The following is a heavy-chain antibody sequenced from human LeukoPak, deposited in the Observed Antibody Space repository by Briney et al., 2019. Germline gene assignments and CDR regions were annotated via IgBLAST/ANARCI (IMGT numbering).Heavy chain of an antibody. J-gene: IGHJ2*01. CDR1: GFTFSTYG. Sequence: GGSRRLSCAASGFTFSTYGMHWVRQAPGKGLEWVGVIGDDGTVKYYAESLKGRFTISRDNAKNTLSLQMNSLRPEDTALYYCAREGAWNNWYLDIWGRGTLVTVSS. D-gene: IGHD1-1*01. CDR2: IGDDGTVK. V-gene: IGHV3-30*02. CDR3: AREGAWNNWYLDI.